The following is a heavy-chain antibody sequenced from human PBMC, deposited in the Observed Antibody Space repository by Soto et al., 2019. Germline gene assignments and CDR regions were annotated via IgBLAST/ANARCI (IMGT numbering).Heavy chain of an antibody. D-gene: IGHD2-21*02. CDR2: IYYSGST. CDR3: ARAMVVTQNWFDP. V-gene: IGHV4-39*01. J-gene: IGHJ5*02. Sequence: SETLSLTCTVSGDSISSSSYYWGWIRQPPGKGLEWIGTIYYSGSTYYNPSLKSRVTISVDTPKNQFSLKLSSVTAADTAVYYCARAMVVTQNWFDPWGQGTLVTVSS. CDR1: GDSISSSSYY.